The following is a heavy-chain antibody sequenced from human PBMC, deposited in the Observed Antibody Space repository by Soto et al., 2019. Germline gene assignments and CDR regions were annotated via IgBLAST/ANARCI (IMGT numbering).Heavy chain of an antibody. CDR2: IIPIFGTA. J-gene: IGHJ4*02. V-gene: IGHV1-69*13. D-gene: IGHD6-19*01. CDR3: ARDQIAVAGTLDY. Sequence: ALVKVSCKASGGTFSSYAISWVRQAPGQGLEWMGGIIPIFGTANYAQKFQGRVTITADESTSTACMELSSLRSEDTAVYYCARDQIAVAGTLDYWGQGTLVTVAS. CDR1: GGTFSSYA.